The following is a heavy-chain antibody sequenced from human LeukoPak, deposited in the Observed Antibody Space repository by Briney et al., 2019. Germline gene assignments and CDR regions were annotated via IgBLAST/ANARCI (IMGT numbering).Heavy chain of an antibody. D-gene: IGHD6-13*01. CDR2: ISSSSSTI. Sequence: PGGSLRLSCAASGFTFSSYSMNWVRQAPGKGLEWVSYISSSSSTIYYADSVKGRFTISRDNAKNSLYLQMNSLRAEDTAVYYCARGAPAAGYYYYGMDVWGQGTTVTVSS. J-gene: IGHJ6*02. V-gene: IGHV3-48*04. CDR1: GFTFSSYS. CDR3: ARGAPAAGYYYYGMDV.